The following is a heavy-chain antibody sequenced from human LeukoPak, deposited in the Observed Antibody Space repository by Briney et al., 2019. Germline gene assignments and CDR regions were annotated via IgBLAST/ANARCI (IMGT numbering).Heavy chain of an antibody. V-gene: IGHV4-59*01. D-gene: IGHD3-10*01. CDR2: IYYSGST. CDR3: ARNSVGELSWFDP. J-gene: IGHJ5*02. CDR1: DGSISSDY. Sequence: SETLSLTCTVSDGSISSDYWSWIRQPPGKGLEWIGYIYYSGSTKYNPSLKSRLTISVDMSKNQLSLRLTSVTAADTAVYYCARNSVGELSWFDPWGQGTLVTVSS.